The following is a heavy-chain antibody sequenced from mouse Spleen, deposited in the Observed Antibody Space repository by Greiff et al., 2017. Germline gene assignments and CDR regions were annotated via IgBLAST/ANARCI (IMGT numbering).Heavy chain of an antibody. CDR1: GFSFSDYG. CDR3: ATGGSSGPFAY. Sequence: EVMLVESGGGLVKPGGSLKLSCAASGFSFSDYGMHWVRQAPEKGLEWTAYISSGSSAIYYADTVKGRFTISRDNAKNTLFLQMTSLRSEDTAMYYCATGGSSGPFAYWGQGTLVTVSA. V-gene: IGHV5-17*01. D-gene: IGHD3-1*01. J-gene: IGHJ3*01. CDR2: ISSGSSAI.